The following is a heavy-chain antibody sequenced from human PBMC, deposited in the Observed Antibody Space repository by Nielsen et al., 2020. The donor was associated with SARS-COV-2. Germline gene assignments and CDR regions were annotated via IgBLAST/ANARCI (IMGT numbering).Heavy chain of an antibody. V-gene: IGHV4-31*03. CDR1: GGSISSGGYY. CDR2: IYYSGST. J-gene: IGHJ3*02. CDR3: ARAPITMIVVVNAFDI. Sequence: LRLSCTVSGGSISSGGYYWSWIRQHPGKGLEWIGYIYYSGSTYYNPPLKSRVTISVDTSKNQFSLKLSSVTAADTAVYYCARAPITMIVVVNAFDIWGQGTMVTVSS. D-gene: IGHD3-22*01.